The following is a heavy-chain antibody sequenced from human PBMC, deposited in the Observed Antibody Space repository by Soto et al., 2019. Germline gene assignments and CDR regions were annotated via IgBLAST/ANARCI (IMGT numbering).Heavy chain of an antibody. CDR2: IYSSGNT. Sequence: SETLSLTCTVSSGSISSIGYYWSWIRQHPGRGLEWIGYIYSSGNTYYNPSLKSRITMSVDKSKNQFSLKLSSVTAADTAVYYCARAPSFMSGWFDPWGQGTLVTVSS. CDR3: ARAPSFMSGWFDP. D-gene: IGHD3-10*02. V-gene: IGHV4-31*03. J-gene: IGHJ5*02. CDR1: SGSISSIGYY.